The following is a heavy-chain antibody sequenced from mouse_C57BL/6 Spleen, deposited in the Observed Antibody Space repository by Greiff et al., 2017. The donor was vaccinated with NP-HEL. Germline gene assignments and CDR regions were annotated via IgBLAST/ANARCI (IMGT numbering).Heavy chain of an antibody. CDR2: IDPSDSET. D-gene: IGHD2-2*01. V-gene: IGHV1-52*01. CDR3: ARGGYVTSY. J-gene: IGHJ3*01. CDR1: GYTFTSYW. Sequence: VQLQQPGAELVRPGSSVKLSCKASGYTFTSYWMHWVKQRPIQGLEWIGNIDPSDSETHYNQKFKGKATLTVDKSSSTAYMELRSLTSEDSAVYYCARGGYVTSYWGQGTLVTVSA.